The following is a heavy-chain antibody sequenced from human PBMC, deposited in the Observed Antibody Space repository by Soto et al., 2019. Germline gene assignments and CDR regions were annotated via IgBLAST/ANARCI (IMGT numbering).Heavy chain of an antibody. CDR2: IYSAGST. D-gene: IGHD1-26*01. CDR1: GFTVNSHY. J-gene: IGHJ4*02. Sequence: ESGGDLVQPGGSLRLSCAASGFTVNSHYMSWVRQAPGKGLEWVSVIYSAGSTDYADPVRGRFSISRDTSKNTLYLQMNSLRADDTAVYYCTRASASGSYGVWGQGTLVTVSS. CDR3: TRASASGSYGV. V-gene: IGHV3-66*01.